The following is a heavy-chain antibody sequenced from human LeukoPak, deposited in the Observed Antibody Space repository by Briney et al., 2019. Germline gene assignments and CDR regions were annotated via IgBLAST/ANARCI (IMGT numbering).Heavy chain of an antibody. V-gene: IGHV1-2*02. J-gene: IGHJ4*02. CDR3: ARDGNFDY. CDR1: GYTFTDYY. Sequence: ASVKVSCKASGYTFTDYYMHWVRQAPGQGLEWMGWINSNSGGTNCAQKFQGRVTLTRDTSISTVYMELGELRSDDTAMYYCARDGNFDYWGQGARVTVSS. CDR2: INSNSGGT. D-gene: IGHD1-26*01.